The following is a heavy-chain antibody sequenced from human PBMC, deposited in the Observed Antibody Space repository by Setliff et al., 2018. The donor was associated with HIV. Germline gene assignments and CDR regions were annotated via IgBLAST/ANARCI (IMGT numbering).Heavy chain of an antibody. J-gene: IGHJ4*02. CDR3: ARSPGDYLFDY. CDR1: GYTVTSYA. V-gene: IGHV1-3*01. Sequence: ASVKVSCKASGYTVTSYAIHWVRQAPGQSLEWMGWINAGYGNTKYSQKFQGRVTITRDASASTAYMELSSLRSEDTAVYYCARSPGDYLFDYWGQGTLVTVSS. D-gene: IGHD4-17*01. CDR2: INAGYGNT.